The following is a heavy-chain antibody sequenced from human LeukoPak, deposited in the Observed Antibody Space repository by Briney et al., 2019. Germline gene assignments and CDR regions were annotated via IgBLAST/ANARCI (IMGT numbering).Heavy chain of an antibody. CDR3: AREPYYYYMDV. CDR2: IYYSGST. J-gene: IGHJ6*03. Sequence: ASETLSLTCTVSGGSISSSSYYWGWIRQPPGEGLEWIGSIYYSGSTYYNPSLKSRVTISVDTSKNQFSLKLSSVTAADTAVYYCAREPYYYYMDVWGKGTTVTISS. CDR1: GGSISSSSYY. V-gene: IGHV4-39*07.